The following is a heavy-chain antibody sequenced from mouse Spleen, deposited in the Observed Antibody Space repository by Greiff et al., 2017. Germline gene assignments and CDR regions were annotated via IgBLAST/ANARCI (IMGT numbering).Heavy chain of an antibody. CDR1: GYTFTSYY. V-gene: IGHV1S56*01. CDR3: ARGGSGTPDDY. J-gene: IGHJ2*01. D-gene: IGHD3-1*01. Sequence: VMLVESGPELVKPGASVRISCKASGYTFTSYYIHWVKQRPGQGLEWIGWIYPGNVNTKYNEKFKGKATLTADKSSSTAYMQLSSLTSEDSAVYFCARGGSGTPDDYWGQGTTLTVSS. CDR2: IYPGNVNT.